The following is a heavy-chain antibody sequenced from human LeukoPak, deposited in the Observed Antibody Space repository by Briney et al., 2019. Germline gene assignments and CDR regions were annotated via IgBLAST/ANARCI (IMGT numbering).Heavy chain of an antibody. D-gene: IGHD6-13*01. Sequence: GGSLRLSCEASGFTFTSYNMNWVRQAPGKGLEWVSSISSSRSYTYYADSVKGRITISRDNAKNSLYLQMNSLRAEDTAVYYCARDEAPPLSSSWYFGDFQHWGQGTLVTVSS. CDR3: ARDEAPPLSSSWYFGDFQH. CDR2: ISSSRSYT. CDR1: GFTFTSYN. V-gene: IGHV3-21*01. J-gene: IGHJ1*01.